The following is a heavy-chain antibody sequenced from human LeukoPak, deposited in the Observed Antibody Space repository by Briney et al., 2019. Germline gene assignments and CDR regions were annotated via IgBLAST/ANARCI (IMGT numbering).Heavy chain of an antibody. CDR3: ASHPWDIVVMTGAFDI. J-gene: IGHJ3*02. CDR2: IYHSGST. CDR1: GYSISSGYY. Sequence: SETLSLTCAVSGYSISSGYYRGWIRQPPGQGLEWIGSIYHSGSTYYNPSLKSRVTISVDTSKNQFSLKLSSVTAADTAVYYCASHPWDIVVMTGAFDIWGQGTMVTVSS. D-gene: IGHD2-8*01. V-gene: IGHV4-38-2*01.